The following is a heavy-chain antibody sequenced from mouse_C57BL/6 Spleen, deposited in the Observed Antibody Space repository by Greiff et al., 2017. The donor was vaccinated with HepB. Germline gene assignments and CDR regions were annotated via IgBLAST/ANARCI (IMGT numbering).Heavy chain of an antibody. CDR3: GSRPPFDY. CDR1: GYAFSSSW. J-gene: IGHJ2*01. Sequence: VQLQQSGPELVKPGASVKISCKASGYAFSSSWMHWVKQRPGQGLEWIGRIYPGNGDTNYNEKFKGKATLTADKSSSTAYMQLSSLTSEDSAVYCCGSRPPFDYWGQGTTLTVSS. V-gene: IGHV1-82*01. CDR2: IYPGNGDT.